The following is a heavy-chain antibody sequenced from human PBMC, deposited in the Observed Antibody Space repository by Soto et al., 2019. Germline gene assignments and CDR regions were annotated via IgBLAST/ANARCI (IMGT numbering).Heavy chain of an antibody. D-gene: IGHD2-15*01. Sequence: QLQLQESGPGLVKPSETLSLTCTVPGGSISSSSYYWGWIRQPPGKGREWIGTIYYSGSTYYNQSLKSRVTMSVDTSKIQFSLNLSSVTSADTAVYYCARRWSSALWDVWGQGTTVTVSS. J-gene: IGHJ6*02. V-gene: IGHV4-39*01. CDR3: ARRWSSALWDV. CDR1: GGSISSSSYY. CDR2: IYYSGST.